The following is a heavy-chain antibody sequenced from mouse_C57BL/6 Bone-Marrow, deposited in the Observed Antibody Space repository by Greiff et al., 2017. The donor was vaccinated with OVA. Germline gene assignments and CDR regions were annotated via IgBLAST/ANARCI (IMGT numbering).Heavy chain of an antibody. CDR1: GYTFTSYG. J-gene: IGHJ3*01. CDR2: IYPRSGNT. Sequence: QVQLKESGAELARPGASVKLSCKASGYTFTSYGISWVKQRTGQGLEWIGEIYPRSGNTYYNEKFKGKATLTADKSSSTAYMELRSLTSEDSAVYFCARWEGFSFFAYWGQGTLVTVSA. V-gene: IGHV1-81*01. CDR3: ARWEGFSFFAY. D-gene: IGHD3-3*01.